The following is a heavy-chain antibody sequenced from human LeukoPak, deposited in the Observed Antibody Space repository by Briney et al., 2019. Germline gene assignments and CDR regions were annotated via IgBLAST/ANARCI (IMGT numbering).Heavy chain of an antibody. J-gene: IGHJ4*02. V-gene: IGHV3-48*01. CDR2: ISSSSSTI. Sequence: GGSLRLSCAASGFTFSTFAMHWVRQAPGKGLEWVSYISSSSSTIYYADSVKGRFTISRDNAKNSLYLQMNSLRAEDTAVYYCARAGRVFYYDSSGYVDYWGQGTLVTVSS. CDR1: GFTFSTFA. CDR3: ARAGRVFYYDSSGYVDY. D-gene: IGHD3-22*01.